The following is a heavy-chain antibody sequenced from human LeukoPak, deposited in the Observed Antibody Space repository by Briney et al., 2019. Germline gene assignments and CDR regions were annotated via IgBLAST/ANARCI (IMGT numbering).Heavy chain of an antibody. CDR2: ISSSSSYI. CDR3: ASEPDYYDSSGYLDY. Sequence: GGSLRLSCAASGFTFSSYSMNWVRQAPGKGLEWVSSISSSSSYIYYADSVKGRFTISRDNAKNSLCLQMNSLRAEDTAVYYCASEPDYYDSSGYLDYWGQGTLVTVSS. V-gene: IGHV3-21*01. D-gene: IGHD3-22*01. J-gene: IGHJ4*02. CDR1: GFTFSSYS.